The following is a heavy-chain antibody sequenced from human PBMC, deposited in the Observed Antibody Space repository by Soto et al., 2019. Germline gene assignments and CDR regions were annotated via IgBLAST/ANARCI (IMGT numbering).Heavy chain of an antibody. CDR3: TRRTYSSSSVDY. D-gene: IGHD6-6*01. CDR1: GFTFSGSA. Sequence: GGSLRLSCAASGFTFSGSAMHWVRQASGKGLEWVGRIRSKANSYATAYAASVKGRFTISRDDSKNTAYLQMNSLKTEDTAVYYCTRRTYSSSSVDYWGQGTLVTVSS. J-gene: IGHJ4*02. CDR2: IRSKANSYAT. V-gene: IGHV3-73*01.